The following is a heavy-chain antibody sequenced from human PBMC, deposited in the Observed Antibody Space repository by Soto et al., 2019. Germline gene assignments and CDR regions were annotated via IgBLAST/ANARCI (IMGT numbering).Heavy chain of an antibody. Sequence: QVQLVQSGAEVKKPGASVKVSCKASGYTFTSYDINWVRQATGQGLEWMGWMNPNSGNTGYAQKFQGRVTMTRNTSISTAYMELSSLRSEDTAVYYCARDCEQWLVPAIRRWFDPWGQGTLVTVSS. J-gene: IGHJ5*02. CDR3: ARDCEQWLVPAIRRWFDP. V-gene: IGHV1-8*01. CDR1: GYTFTSYD. CDR2: MNPNSGNT. D-gene: IGHD6-19*01.